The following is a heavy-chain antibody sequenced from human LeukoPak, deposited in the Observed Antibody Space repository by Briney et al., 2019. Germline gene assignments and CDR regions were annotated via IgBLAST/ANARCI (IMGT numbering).Heavy chain of an antibody. CDR3: ARDETESNLYYDILTGHRSGSSDY. D-gene: IGHD3-9*01. CDR1: GFTFSSYS. V-gene: IGHV3-21*01. Sequence: GGSLRLSCAASGFTFSSYSMNWVRQAPGKGPEWVSSISSSSSYIYYADSVKGRFTISRDNAKNSLYLQMNSLRAEDTAVYYCARDETESNLYYDILTGHRSGSSDYWGQGTLVTVSS. J-gene: IGHJ4*02. CDR2: ISSSSSYI.